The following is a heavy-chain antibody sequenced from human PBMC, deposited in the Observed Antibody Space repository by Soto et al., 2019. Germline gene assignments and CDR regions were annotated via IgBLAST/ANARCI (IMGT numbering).Heavy chain of an antibody. CDR2: ISYDGSNK. V-gene: IGHV3-30*18. CDR3: AKDRGSGGSCPDY. CDR1: GFTLRTYG. D-gene: IGHD2-15*01. Sequence: QVQLVESGGGVVQPGRSLRLSCAASGFTLRTYGMHWVRQAPGKGLEWVAVISYDGSNKYYADSVKGRFTISRDNSKNTLFLQMISLTSEDTAVYYCAKDRGSGGSCPDYWGQGTLVTVSS. J-gene: IGHJ4*02.